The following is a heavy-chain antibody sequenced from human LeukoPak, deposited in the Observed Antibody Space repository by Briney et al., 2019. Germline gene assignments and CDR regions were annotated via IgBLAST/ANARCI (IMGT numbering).Heavy chain of an antibody. J-gene: IGHJ5*02. Sequence: GGSLRLSCAASGFTFSSYWMSWVRQAPGKGLEWVANIKQDGSEKYYVDSVKGRFTISRDNAKNSLYLQMNSLRAGDTALYYCARDGDYYDSSGYYNWFDPWGQGTLVTVSS. CDR3: ARDGDYYDSSGYYNWFDP. CDR2: IKQDGSEK. V-gene: IGHV3-7*03. CDR1: GFTFSSYW. D-gene: IGHD3-22*01.